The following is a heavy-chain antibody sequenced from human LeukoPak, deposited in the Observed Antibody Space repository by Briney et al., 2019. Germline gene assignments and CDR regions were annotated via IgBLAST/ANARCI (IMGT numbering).Heavy chain of an antibody. V-gene: IGHV3-48*04. CDR2: IVGSSGNI. CDR1: GFTFSSYW. Sequence: GGSLRLSCAASGFTFSSYWMSWVRQAPGKGLEWVSYIVGSSGNIYYADSVKGRFTISRDNAKNSLYLQMDSLRAEDTAVYYCATDSPETAAFDYWGQGTLVTVSS. J-gene: IGHJ4*02. D-gene: IGHD1-1*01. CDR3: ATDSPETAAFDY.